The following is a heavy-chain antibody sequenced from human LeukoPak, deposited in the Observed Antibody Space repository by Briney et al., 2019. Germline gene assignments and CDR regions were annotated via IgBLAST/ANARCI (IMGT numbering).Heavy chain of an antibody. Sequence: TSSETLSLTCAVYGGSFSGYYWSWIRQPPGKGLEWIGEINHSGSTNYNPSLKSRVTISVDTSKNQFSLKLSSVTAADTAVYYCARESQASYYYGSGSPFDYWGQGTLVTVSS. CDR2: INHSGST. J-gene: IGHJ4*02. CDR3: ARESQASYYYGSGSPFDY. D-gene: IGHD3-10*01. CDR1: GGSFSGYY. V-gene: IGHV4-34*01.